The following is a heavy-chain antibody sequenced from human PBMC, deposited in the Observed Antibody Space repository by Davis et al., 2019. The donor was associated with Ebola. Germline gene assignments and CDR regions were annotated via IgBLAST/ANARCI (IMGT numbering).Heavy chain of an antibody. V-gene: IGHV3-30*18. CDR3: AKDHRFIVAAVTGLDY. CDR1: GFTFKTFG. CDR2: ISYDGRNK. Sequence: GESLKISCAASGFTFKTFGMNWVRQAPGKGLEWVAVISYDGRNKFYADSVKGRFTISRDNSKNTVYLQIDSLRAEDTAVYFCAKDHRFIVAAVTGLDYWGQGTPVTVSS. J-gene: IGHJ4*02. D-gene: IGHD5-12*01.